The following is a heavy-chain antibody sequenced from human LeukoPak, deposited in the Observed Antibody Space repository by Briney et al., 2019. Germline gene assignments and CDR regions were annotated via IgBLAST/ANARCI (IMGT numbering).Heavy chain of an antibody. D-gene: IGHD6-25*01. Sequence: GESLKISCKTYGYSFTAYWIGWVRQMPGKGLDWMGFIYPGDSEIRYSPSFEGQVTISADKSSSTAYLQWSSLKASDTAKYYCARRRYSSGSGVEFDPWGQGTLVTVSS. J-gene: IGHJ5*02. V-gene: IGHV5-51*01. CDR2: IYPGDSEI. CDR3: ARRRYSSGSGVEFDP. CDR1: GYSFTAYW.